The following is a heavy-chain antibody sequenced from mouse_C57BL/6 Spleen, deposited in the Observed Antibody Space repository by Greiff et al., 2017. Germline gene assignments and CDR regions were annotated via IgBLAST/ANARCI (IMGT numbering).Heavy chain of an antibody. J-gene: IGHJ4*01. CDR2: IHPNSGST. D-gene: IGHD2-1*01. CDR1: GYTFTSYW. Sequence: QVQLQQPGAELVKPGASVKLSCKASGYTFTSYWMHWVKQRPGQGLEWIGMIHPNSGSTNYNEKFKSKATLTVDKSSSTAYMQLSSLTSEDSAVYYCARRRIYYGNYDAMDYWGQGTSVTVSS. CDR3: ARRRIYYGNYDAMDY. V-gene: IGHV1-64*01.